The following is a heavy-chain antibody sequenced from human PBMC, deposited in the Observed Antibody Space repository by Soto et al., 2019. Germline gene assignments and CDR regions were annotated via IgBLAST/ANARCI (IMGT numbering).Heavy chain of an antibody. CDR2: INYSGST. J-gene: IGHJ4*02. D-gene: IGHD6-19*01. CDR1: GGSISSSSYY. CDR3: ARGLITGSHYSGGWYYFDS. V-gene: IGHV4-39*01. Sequence: SETLSLTCTVSGGSISSSSYYWGWIRQPPGKGLEWIGSINYSGSTYYNPSLKSRVTISVDTSKNQFSLKLSSVTAADTAVYYCARGLITGSHYSGGWYYFDSWGQGTQVTVSS.